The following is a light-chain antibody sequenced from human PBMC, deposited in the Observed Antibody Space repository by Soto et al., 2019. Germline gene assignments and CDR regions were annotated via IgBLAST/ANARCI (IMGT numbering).Light chain of an antibody. CDR1: SSDVGGYNY. CDR3: CSYAGTYPFGI. CDR2: DVT. Sequence: QSVLTQPRSVSGSPGQSVTISCTGTSSDVGGYNYVSWYQQHPGKAPKVMIYDVTKRPSGVPDRFSGSKSGNTASLTISGLQAEDEADYYCCSYAGTYPFGILGTGTKVTVL. V-gene: IGLV2-11*01. J-gene: IGLJ1*01.